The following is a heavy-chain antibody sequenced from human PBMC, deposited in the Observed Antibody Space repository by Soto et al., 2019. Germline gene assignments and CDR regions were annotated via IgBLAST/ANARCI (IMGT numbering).Heavy chain of an antibody. CDR2: ISAYNGNT. J-gene: IGHJ5*02. V-gene: IGHV1-18*01. Sequence: GASVKVSCTDSGYTYTSYGISWVRQAPGQGFEWMGWISAYNGNTNYAQKLQGRVTMTTDTSTSTAYMELRSLRSDDTAVYYCARGRDMVRGVIGPWGQGTLVTVSS. D-gene: IGHD3-10*01. CDR1: GYTYTSYG. CDR3: ARGRDMVRGVIGP.